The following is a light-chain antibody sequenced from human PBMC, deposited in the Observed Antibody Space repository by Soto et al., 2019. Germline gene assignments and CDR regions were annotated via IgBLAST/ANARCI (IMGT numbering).Light chain of an antibody. Sequence: EIVMTQSPATLSLSPGERATLSCRASQSVSSNLAWYQQKPGQAPRILIYGASTRATGIPARFSGSSAGTEFTLTISSLQSEDFAVYYCQQYNNWPRGTFGQGTKLEIK. CDR3: QQYNNWPRGT. CDR2: GAS. J-gene: IGKJ2*02. CDR1: QSVSSN. V-gene: IGKV3-15*01.